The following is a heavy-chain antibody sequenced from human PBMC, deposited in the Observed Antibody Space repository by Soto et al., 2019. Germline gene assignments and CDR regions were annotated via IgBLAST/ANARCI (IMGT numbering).Heavy chain of an antibody. CDR3: AKASDIVVVPAAIGPMDV. J-gene: IGHJ6*02. Sequence: QVQLVESGGGVVQPGRSLRLSCAASGFTFSSYGMHWVRQAPGKGLEWVAVISYDGSNKYYADSVKGRFTISRDNSKNTRYLQMNSLRAEDTAVYYCAKASDIVVVPAAIGPMDVWGQGTTVTVSS. CDR1: GFTFSSYG. CDR2: ISYDGSNK. V-gene: IGHV3-30*18. D-gene: IGHD2-2*02.